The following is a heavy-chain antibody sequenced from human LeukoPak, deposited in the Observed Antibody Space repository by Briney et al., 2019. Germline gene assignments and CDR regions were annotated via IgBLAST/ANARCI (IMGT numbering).Heavy chain of an antibody. J-gene: IGHJ6*02. CDR2: IYYSGGT. V-gene: IGHV4-59*01. CDR1: GGSISSYY. Sequence: SETLSLTCTVSGGSISSYYWSWIRQPPGKGLEWIGYIYYSGGTNYNPSLKSRVTISVDTSKNQFSLKLSSVTAADTAVYYCAREGASSWFLDDARRLDVWGQGTTVTVSS. D-gene: IGHD6-13*01. CDR3: AREGASSWFLDDARRLDV.